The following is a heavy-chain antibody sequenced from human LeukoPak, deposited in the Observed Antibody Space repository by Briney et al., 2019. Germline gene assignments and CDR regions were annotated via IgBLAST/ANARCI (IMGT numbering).Heavy chain of an antibody. V-gene: IGHV3-66*01. J-gene: IGHJ4*02. CDR3: ARDPPAVLIDTYG. D-gene: IGHD2-8*01. CDR1: GFIVTNNY. Sequence: GGSLRLPCTASGFIVTNNYINWVRQAPGKGLEWVSLVYSGGSTYYADSVKGRFTISRDNSKNMVYLQMNSLRAEDTAMYYCARDPPAVLIDTYGWGQGTLVTVSS. CDR2: VYSGGST.